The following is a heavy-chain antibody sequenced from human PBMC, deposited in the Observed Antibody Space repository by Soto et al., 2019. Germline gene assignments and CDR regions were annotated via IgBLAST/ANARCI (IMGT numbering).Heavy chain of an antibody. Sequence: QVQLQESGPRLVKPSQTLSLSCAVSGGSIISASYSWNWIRQSPGRGLEWIGHIYSSGSTYYNPSLKSRVSISVDTSHNQFSLKLTSVTAADTAVYFCAREDAARIERWFDAWGQGILVTVSS. CDR1: GGSIISASYS. CDR3: AREDAARIERWFDA. V-gene: IGHV4-31*11. D-gene: IGHD6-6*01. J-gene: IGHJ5*02. CDR2: IYSSGST.